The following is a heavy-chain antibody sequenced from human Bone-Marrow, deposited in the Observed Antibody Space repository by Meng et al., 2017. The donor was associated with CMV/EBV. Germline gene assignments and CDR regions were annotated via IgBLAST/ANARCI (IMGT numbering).Heavy chain of an antibody. J-gene: IGHJ4*02. V-gene: IGHV3-11*04. CDR2: ISSSGSTI. D-gene: IGHD1-14*01. Sequence: GGSLRLSCAASGFTFSDYYMSWIRQAPGKGLEWVSYISSSGSTIYYADSVKGRFTISRDNAKNSLYLQMNSLRAEDTAVYYCARARNKPTHYFDYWGQGNLVTFSS. CDR1: GFTFSDYY. CDR3: ARARNKPTHYFDY.